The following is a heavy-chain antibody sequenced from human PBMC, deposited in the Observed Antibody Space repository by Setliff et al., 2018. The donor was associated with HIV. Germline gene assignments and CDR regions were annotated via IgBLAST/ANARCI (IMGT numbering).Heavy chain of an antibody. J-gene: IGHJ5*02. Sequence: VKVSCKASGYTFIGYYIHWVRQAPGQGLEWMGRINPNSGGTNYAQKFQGRVTVTRDTFTSTAYMEMRSLKSDDTAVYYCARDVERYSSHSASGPWGQGTLVTVSS. V-gene: IGHV1-2*06. CDR3: ARDVERYSSHSASGP. D-gene: IGHD2-15*01. CDR1: GYTFIGYY. CDR2: INPNSGGT.